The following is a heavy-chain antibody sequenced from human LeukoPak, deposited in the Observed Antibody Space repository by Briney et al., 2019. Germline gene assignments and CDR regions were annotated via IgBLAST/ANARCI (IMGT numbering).Heavy chain of an antibody. Sequence: PSETLSLTCTVSGGSISSGGYYWSWIRQHPGKGLERIGYIYYSGSTYYNPSLKSRVTISVDTSKNQFSLRLSSVTAADTAVYYCASYSSTYSKAFDYWGQGSLVTVSS. CDR1: GGSISSGGYY. CDR2: IYYSGST. J-gene: IGHJ4*02. D-gene: IGHD3-22*01. CDR3: ASYSSTYSKAFDY. V-gene: IGHV4-31*03.